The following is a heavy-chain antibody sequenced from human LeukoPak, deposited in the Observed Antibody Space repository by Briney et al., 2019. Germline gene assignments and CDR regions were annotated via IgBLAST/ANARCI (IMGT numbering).Heavy chain of an antibody. Sequence: PSETLSLTCTVSGGSISSYYWSWIRQPPGKGLEWIGYIYYSGSTNYNPSLKSRVTISVDTSKNQFSLKLSSVTAADTAVYYCARAPLSGSGSSFDYWGQGTLVTVSS. CDR3: ARAPLSGSGSSFDY. D-gene: IGHD3-10*01. CDR2: IYYSGST. V-gene: IGHV4-59*01. CDR1: GGSISSYY. J-gene: IGHJ4*02.